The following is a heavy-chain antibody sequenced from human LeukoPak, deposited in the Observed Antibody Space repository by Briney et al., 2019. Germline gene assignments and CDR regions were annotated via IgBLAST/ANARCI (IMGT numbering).Heavy chain of an antibody. Sequence: GGSLRLSCAASGFTFSNYWMTWVRQAPGKGLEWVANIKQDGSEKYYVDSVKGRFTISRDNAKNSLYVQMNSLRAEDTAVYYCARDGVTFSGYGWYYYMDVWGKGATVTVSS. CDR3: ARDGVTFSGYGWYYYMDV. D-gene: IGHD5-12*01. CDR2: IKQDGSEK. CDR1: GFTFSNYW. V-gene: IGHV3-7*01. J-gene: IGHJ6*03.